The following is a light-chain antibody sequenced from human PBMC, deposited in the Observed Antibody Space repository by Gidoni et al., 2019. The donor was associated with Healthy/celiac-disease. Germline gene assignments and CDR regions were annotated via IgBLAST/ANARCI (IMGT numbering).Light chain of an antibody. CDR3: GTWDSSLSAV. CDR1: SSNIGNNY. CDR2: DNN. Sequence: QSVFTQPPSVSAAPGQKVTIPCSGSSSNIGNNYVSWYQQLPGTAPKLLIYDNNKRPSGIPDRFSGSKSGTSATLGITGLQTGDEADYYCGTWDSSLSAVFGGGTKLTVL. J-gene: IGLJ2*01. V-gene: IGLV1-51*01.